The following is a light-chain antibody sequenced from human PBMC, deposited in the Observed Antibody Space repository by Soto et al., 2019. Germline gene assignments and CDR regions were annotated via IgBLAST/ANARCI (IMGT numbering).Light chain of an antibody. CDR1: QSVSSN. V-gene: IGKV3-15*01. CDR3: QEYNNWPPHT. CDR2: GAS. J-gene: IGKJ2*01. Sequence: EIVMTQSPATLSVSPGERATLSCRASQSVSSNLAWYQQKPGQAPRLPIYGASMRATGIPASFSGSGSGTEFTLTISSLQSEDFAVYYWQEYNNWPPHTFGQGTKLEIK.